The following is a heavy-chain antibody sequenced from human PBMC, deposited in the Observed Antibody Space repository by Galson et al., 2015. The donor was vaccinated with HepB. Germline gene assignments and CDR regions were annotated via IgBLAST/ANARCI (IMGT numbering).Heavy chain of an antibody. CDR1: DYTFTSYG. V-gene: IGHV1-69*13. Sequence: SVKVSCKASDYTFTSYGISWVRQAPGQGLEWMGGIIPIFGTANYAQKFQGRVTITADESTSTAYMELSSLRSEDTAVYYCAFGSPNLEPAPPASFDIWGQGTMVTVSS. CDR3: AFGSPNLEPAPPASFDI. D-gene: IGHD1-1*01. J-gene: IGHJ3*02. CDR2: IIPIFGTA.